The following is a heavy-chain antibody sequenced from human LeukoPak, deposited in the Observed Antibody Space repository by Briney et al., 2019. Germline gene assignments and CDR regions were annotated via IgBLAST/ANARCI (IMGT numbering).Heavy chain of an antibody. Sequence: GGSLRLSCAASGLTFSSYWMSWVRQAPGKGLEWVANIKQDGSEKYYVDSVKGRFTISRDNAKNSLYQQMNSLRAEDTAVYYCARVYGSYYYYYYMDVWGKGTTVTVSS. CDR3: ARVYGSYYYYYYMDV. D-gene: IGHD1-26*01. V-gene: IGHV3-7*01. CDR2: IKQDGSEK. CDR1: GLTFSSYW. J-gene: IGHJ6*03.